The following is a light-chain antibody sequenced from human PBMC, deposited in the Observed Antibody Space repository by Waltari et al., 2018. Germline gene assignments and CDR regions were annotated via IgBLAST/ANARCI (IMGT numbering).Light chain of an antibody. CDR3: LQYNITPWT. CDR1: QSIGSW. CDR2: KTS. Sequence: DIQMTQSPSSLSAAVGDKVTITCRASQSIGSWLDWYQQKPGQAPRLLIYKTSSLHTGVPSRFSGGGSGTDFTLTINRLQPEDFARYFCLQYNITPWTFGQGTTVEVK. V-gene: IGKV1-5*03. J-gene: IGKJ1*01.